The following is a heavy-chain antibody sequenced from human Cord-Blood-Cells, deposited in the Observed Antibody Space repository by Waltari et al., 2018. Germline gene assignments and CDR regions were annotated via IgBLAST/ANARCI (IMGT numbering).Heavy chain of an antibody. D-gene: IGHD4-17*01. Sequence: QVQLQESGPGLVKPSQTRSLPCTVSGGSISSGDYYWSWIRQPPGKGLEWIGYIYYSGLTSCNPSLMSRVTLSVDTSAPPFSLKLSSVPAADTAGYYCARETAEFGDYVGWVDPWGQGTLVTVSS. CDR3: ARETAEFGDYVGWVDP. CDR2: IYYSGLT. J-gene: IGHJ5*02. V-gene: IGHV4-30-4*08. CDR1: GGSISSGDYY.